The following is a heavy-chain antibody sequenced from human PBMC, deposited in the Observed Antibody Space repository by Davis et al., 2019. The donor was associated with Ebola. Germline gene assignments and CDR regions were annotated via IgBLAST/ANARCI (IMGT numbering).Heavy chain of an antibody. V-gene: IGHV5-51*01. CDR1: GYSFTSYW. J-gene: IGHJ4*02. D-gene: IGHD5-24*01. CDR3: ARGTDGYNPGGYFDS. Sequence: GGSLRLSCKGSGYSFTSYWIAWVRQMPGKGLEWMGIIYPGDSDTRYSPSFQGQVTISADKSISTAYLQWSSLKASDTAMYYCARGTDGYNPGGYFDSWGQGTLVTVSS. CDR2: IYPGDSDT.